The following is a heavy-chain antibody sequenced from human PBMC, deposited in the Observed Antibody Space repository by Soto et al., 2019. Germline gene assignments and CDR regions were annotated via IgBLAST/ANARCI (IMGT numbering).Heavy chain of an antibody. CDR3: ARAYCDILTGYGN. CDR2: INSDGSST. D-gene: IGHD3-9*01. CDR1: GFTFSGYW. J-gene: IGHJ4*02. Sequence: GGSLRLSCAASGFTFSGYWMSWIRQAPGKGLVWVSRINSDGSSTSYADSVKGRFTISRDNAKNTLYLQMNSLRAEDTAVYYCARAYCDILTGYGNWGQGTLVTVSS. V-gene: IGHV3-74*01.